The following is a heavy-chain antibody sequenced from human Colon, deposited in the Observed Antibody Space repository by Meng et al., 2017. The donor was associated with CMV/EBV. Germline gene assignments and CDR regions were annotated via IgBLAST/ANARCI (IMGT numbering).Heavy chain of an antibody. Sequence: SGPTLVKPTQTLALTCTFSGFSLRTTGMRVSWIRQPPGKALEWLARIDWDDHKFYSTSLKNRLTISKDTSKNQVVLTVTNMDPVDTATYYCARVPGYYYYGMDVWGQGTTVTVSS. V-gene: IGHV2-70D*14. CDR2: IDWDDHK. CDR3: ARVPGYYYYGMDV. CDR1: GFSLRTTGMR. J-gene: IGHJ6*02.